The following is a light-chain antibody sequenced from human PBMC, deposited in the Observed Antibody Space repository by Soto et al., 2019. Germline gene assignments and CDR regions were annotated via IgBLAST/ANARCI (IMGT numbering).Light chain of an antibody. CDR3: QQLRYWPVT. CDR2: DAS. Sequence: EIVLTQSPAILSMSPGERATLSCRASQSVSSYFAWYQQKPGQAPRLLIYDASNRATGVPARFSGSGSGTNFTLTIISLEPEDFAVYYCQQLRYWPVTFGQGTKVDIK. CDR1: QSVSSY. J-gene: IGKJ1*01. V-gene: IGKV3-11*01.